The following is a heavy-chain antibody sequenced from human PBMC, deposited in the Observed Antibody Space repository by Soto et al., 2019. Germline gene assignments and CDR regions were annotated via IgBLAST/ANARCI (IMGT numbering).Heavy chain of an antibody. J-gene: IGHJ4*02. CDR1: RFTFSYYG. D-gene: IGHD4-4*01. CDR2: ISHGATRK. CDR3: AKDWVGGSNRYQLDY. V-gene: IGHV3-30*18. Sequence: GGSLRLSCAASRFTFSYYGMHWVRQSPGKGLEWVAGISHGATRKSYSDSVKGRFIISRDNSKKMLYLQLNSLRREDTAVYYCAKDWVGGSNRYQLDYWGRGTLVTVSS.